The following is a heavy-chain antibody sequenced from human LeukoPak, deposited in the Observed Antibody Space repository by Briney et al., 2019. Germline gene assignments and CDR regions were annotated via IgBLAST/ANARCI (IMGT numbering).Heavy chain of an antibody. CDR3: AKGNDFWSGYTYSYYYGMDV. J-gene: IGHJ6*02. CDR2: ISGSGGST. V-gene: IGHV3-23*01. Sequence: GGSLRLSCAASGFTFSSYAMSWVRQAPGKGLEWVSAISGSGGSTYYADSVKGRFTISRDNSKNTLYLQMNSLRAEDTAVYYCAKGNDFWSGYTYSYYYGMDVWGQGTTVTVSS. D-gene: IGHD3-3*01. CDR1: GFTFSSYA.